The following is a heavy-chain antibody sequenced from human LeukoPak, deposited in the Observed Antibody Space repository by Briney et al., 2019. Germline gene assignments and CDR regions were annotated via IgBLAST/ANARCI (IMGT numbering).Heavy chain of an antibody. V-gene: IGHV4-59*08. CDR2: IYYSGST. CDR3: ARSPGLSSSWHFQFDY. Sequence: SETLSLTCAVYGGSFSGYYWSWIRQPPGKGLEWIGYIYYSGSTNYNPSLKSRVTISVDTSKNQFSLKLSSVTAADTAVYYCARSPGLSSSWHFQFDYWGQGILVTVSS. D-gene: IGHD6-13*01. CDR1: GGSFSGYY. J-gene: IGHJ4*02.